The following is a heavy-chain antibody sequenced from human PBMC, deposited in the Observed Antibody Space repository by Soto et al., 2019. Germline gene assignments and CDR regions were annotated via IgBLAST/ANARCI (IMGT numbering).Heavy chain of an antibody. CDR2: ISHDGSNT. Sequence: GWSLSLSCASSVFTFINYGMQWVRHAPGKGLEWLAFISHDGSNTYYADSVKGRFTISRDNSKNTLYLQMNSLRAEDTAVFYCAKEPKIQLWLHYFDYWGQGTLVTVSS. V-gene: IGHV3-30*18. J-gene: IGHJ4*02. CDR1: VFTFINYG. CDR3: AKEPKIQLWLHYFDY. D-gene: IGHD5-18*01.